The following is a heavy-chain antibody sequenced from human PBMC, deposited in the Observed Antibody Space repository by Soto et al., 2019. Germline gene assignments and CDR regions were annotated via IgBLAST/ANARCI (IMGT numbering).Heavy chain of an antibody. CDR3: AREWGGGTAYYFDY. Sequence: ASVKVSCKASGYTFTGYYMHWVRQAPGQGLEWMGWINPNSGGTNYAQKFQGRVTMTRDTSISTAYMELSRLRSDDTAVYYCAREWGGGTAYYFDYWGQGTLVTVSS. CDR1: GYTFTGYY. V-gene: IGHV1-2*02. CDR2: INPNSGGT. J-gene: IGHJ4*02. D-gene: IGHD2-15*01.